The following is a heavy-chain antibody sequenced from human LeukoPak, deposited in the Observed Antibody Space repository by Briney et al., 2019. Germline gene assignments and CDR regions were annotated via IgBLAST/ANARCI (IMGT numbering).Heavy chain of an antibody. CDR3: ARERDDYVWGSYRHYYFDY. CDR1: GGSFSGYY. D-gene: IGHD3-16*02. V-gene: IGHV4-34*01. CDR2: INHSGST. Sequence: SETLSLTCAVYGGSFSGYYWSWIRQPPGKGLEWIGEINHSGSTNYNPSLKRRVTISVDTSKNQFSLKLSSVTAADTAVYYCARERDDYVWGSYRHYYFDYWGQGTLVTVSS. J-gene: IGHJ4*02.